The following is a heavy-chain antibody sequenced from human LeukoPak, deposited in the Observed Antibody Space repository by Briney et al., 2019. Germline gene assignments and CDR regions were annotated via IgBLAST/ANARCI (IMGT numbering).Heavy chain of an antibody. D-gene: IGHD2-21*02. CDR3: AKVTATTFDY. CDR2: IHPNRGNT. V-gene: IGHV1-2*02. Sequence: ASVTVSCTASGYTFTVYYIHWVRQAPGQGLEWMGWIHPNRGNTNYAQKFQGRVTMTRDTSISTAYMELNRLTSDDTAVYYCAKVTATTFDYWGQGTLVTVSS. CDR1: GYTFTVYY. J-gene: IGHJ4*02.